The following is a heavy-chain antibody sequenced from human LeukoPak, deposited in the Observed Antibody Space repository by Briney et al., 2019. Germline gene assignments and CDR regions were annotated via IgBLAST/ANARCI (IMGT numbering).Heavy chain of an antibody. V-gene: IGHV3-21*01. CDR3: ASLLTGYGNYGMDV. Sequence: GGSLRLSCAASGFTFSSYSMNWVRQAPGKGLEWVSSISSSSSYIYYADSVKGRFTISRDNAKNSLYLQMNSLRAEDTAVYYCASLLTGYGNYGMDVWGQGTTVTVSS. D-gene: IGHD3-9*01. CDR2: ISSSSSYI. J-gene: IGHJ6*02. CDR1: GFTFSSYS.